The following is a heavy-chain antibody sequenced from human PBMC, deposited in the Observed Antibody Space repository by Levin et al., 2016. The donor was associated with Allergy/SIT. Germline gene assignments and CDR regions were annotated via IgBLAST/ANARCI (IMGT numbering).Heavy chain of an antibody. V-gene: IGHV4-4*07. J-gene: IGHJ6*02. CDR2: IYTSGST. Sequence: SETLSLTCTVSGGSISSYYWSWIRQPAGKGLEWIGRIYTSGSTNYNPSLKSRVTMSVDTSKNQFSLKLSSVTAADTAVYYCARDGLAETGGLTGSYNYYYYGMDVWGQGTTVTVSS. CDR1: GGSISSYY. D-gene: IGHD3-9*01. CDR3: ARDGLAETGGLTGSYNYYYYGMDV.